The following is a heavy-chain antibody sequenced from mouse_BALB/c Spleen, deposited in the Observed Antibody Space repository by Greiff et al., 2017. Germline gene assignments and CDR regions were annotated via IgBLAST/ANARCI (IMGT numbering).Heavy chain of an antibody. J-gene: IGHJ4*01. CDR2: IYPSDSYT. Sequence: VQLQQPGAELVRPGASVKLSCKASGYTFTSYWINWVKQRPGQGLEWIGNIYPSDSYTNYNQKFKDKATLTVDKSSSTAYMQLSSPTSEDSAVYYCTRNGRSYAMDYWGQGTSVTVSS. CDR1: GYTFTSYW. V-gene: IGHV1-69*02. CDR3: TRNGRSYAMDY.